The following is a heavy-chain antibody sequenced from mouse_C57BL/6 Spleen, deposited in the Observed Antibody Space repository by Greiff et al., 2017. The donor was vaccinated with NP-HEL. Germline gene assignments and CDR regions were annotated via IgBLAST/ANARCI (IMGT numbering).Heavy chain of an antibody. V-gene: IGHV1-42*01. CDR1: GYSFTGYY. CDR2: INPSTGGT. CDR3: ARLGYYGSSPFDY. D-gene: IGHD1-1*01. J-gene: IGHJ2*01. Sequence: VQLKQSGPELVKPGASVKISCKASGYSFTGYYMNWVKQSPEKSLEWIGEINPSTGGTTYNQKFKAKATLTVDKSSSTAYMQLKSLTSEDSAVYYCARLGYYGSSPFDYWGQGTTLTVSS.